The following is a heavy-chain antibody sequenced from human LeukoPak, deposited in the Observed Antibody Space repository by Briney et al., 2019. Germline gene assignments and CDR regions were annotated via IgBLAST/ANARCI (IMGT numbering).Heavy chain of an antibody. D-gene: IGHD3-10*01. CDR2: INPSGGST. CDR3: ARGGDYGSGPY. V-gene: IGHV1-46*01. J-gene: IGHJ4*02. Sequence: GASVKISCKASGYTFRSYYMSWVRQAPGQGLEWMGIINPSGGSTTYTQKFQGRVTMTRDTSTKTIYMELSSLRSEDTAVYYCARGGDYGSGPYWGQGTLVTVSS. CDR1: GYTFRSYY.